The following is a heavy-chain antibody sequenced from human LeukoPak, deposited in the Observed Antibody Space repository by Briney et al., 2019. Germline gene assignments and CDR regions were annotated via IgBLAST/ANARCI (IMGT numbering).Heavy chain of an antibody. V-gene: IGHV1-69*04. J-gene: IGHJ4*02. D-gene: IGHD6-13*01. Sequence: SVKVSCKASGCTFISYAISWVRQPAGQGLDWMGRINPILGIANSAQNFRGRVTITSDKSTSTAYMERSSLRSEDTAGYYWARGLGIAAAGTFCYWGEGALVTVSS. CDR2: INPILGIA. CDR3: ARGLGIAAAGTFCY. CDR1: GCTFISYA.